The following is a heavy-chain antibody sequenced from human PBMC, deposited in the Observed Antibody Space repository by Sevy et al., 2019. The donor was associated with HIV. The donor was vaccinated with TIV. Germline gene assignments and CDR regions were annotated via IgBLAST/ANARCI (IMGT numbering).Heavy chain of an antibody. CDR2: INPNSGGT. V-gene: IGHV1-2*04. Sequence: ASVKVSCKVSGYTFTGYYMHWVRQAPGQGLEWMGWINPNSGGTNYTQKFQGWVTMTRDTSISTAYMELCRLRSDDTAVYYCAREGAPHTEYSSGWLVTDVWGKGTTVTVSS. CDR3: AREGAPHTEYSSGWLVTDV. D-gene: IGHD6-19*01. CDR1: GYTFTGYY. J-gene: IGHJ6*04.